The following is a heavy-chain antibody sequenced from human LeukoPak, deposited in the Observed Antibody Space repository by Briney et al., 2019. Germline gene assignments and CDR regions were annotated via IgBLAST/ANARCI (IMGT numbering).Heavy chain of an antibody. J-gene: IGHJ4*02. V-gene: IGHV5-51*01. Sequence: EESLKISCKGSGYSFTSYWIGWVRQMPGKGLEWMGIIYPGDSDTKYSPSFQGQVTISADKSISTAYLQWSSLKASDTAMYYCAGLAVAGTGPSNCFDYWGQGNLVTVSS. CDR1: GYSFTSYW. CDR3: AGLAVAGTGPSNCFDY. CDR2: IYPGDSDT. D-gene: IGHD6-19*01.